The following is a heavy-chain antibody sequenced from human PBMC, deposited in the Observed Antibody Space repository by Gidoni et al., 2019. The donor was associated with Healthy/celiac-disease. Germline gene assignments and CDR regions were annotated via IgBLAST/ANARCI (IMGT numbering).Heavy chain of an antibody. CDR1: GFTFSRYA. J-gene: IGHJ6*02. D-gene: IGHD3-3*01. CDR2: ISGSGGST. Sequence: EVQLLESGGGLVQPGGSLRLSCAASGFTFSRYAMSWVRQAPGKGLEVVSAISGSGGSTYYADSVKGRFTISRDNSKNTLYLQMNSLRAEDTAVYYCAKLPITIFGVDPLYYYYYGMDVWGQGTTVTVSS. V-gene: IGHV3-23*01. CDR3: AKLPITIFGVDPLYYYYYGMDV.